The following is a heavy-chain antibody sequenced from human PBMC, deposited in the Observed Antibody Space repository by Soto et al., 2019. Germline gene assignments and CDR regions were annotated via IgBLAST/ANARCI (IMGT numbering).Heavy chain of an antibody. V-gene: IGHV3-7*01. CDR1: GFTFSSYW. CDR2: IKQDGSEK. CDR3: ASLKVHIVDTSDVFES. D-gene: IGHD2-21*01. Sequence: GGSLRLSCAASGFTFSSYWMSWFGQAPGKGLEWVANIKQDGSEKYYVDSVKGRFTISRDNAKNSLYLQMNSLRAEDTAVYYCASLKVHIVDTSDVFESGGQGTMATASS. J-gene: IGHJ3*01.